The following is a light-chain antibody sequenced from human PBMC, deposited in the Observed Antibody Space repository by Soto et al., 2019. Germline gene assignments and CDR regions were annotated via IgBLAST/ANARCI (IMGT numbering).Light chain of an antibody. V-gene: IGKV1-5*03. Sequence: DIQMTQSPSTLSGSVGDRVTITLRASQTISSWLAWYQQKPGKAPKLLIYKASTLKSGVPSRFSGSGSGTEFTLTISSLQPDDFATYYCQHYTSYSEAFGQGTKVDIK. CDR1: QTISSW. J-gene: IGKJ1*01. CDR2: KAS. CDR3: QHYTSYSEA.